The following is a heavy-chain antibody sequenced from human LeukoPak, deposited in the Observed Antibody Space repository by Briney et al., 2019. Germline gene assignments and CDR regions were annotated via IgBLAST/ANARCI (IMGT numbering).Heavy chain of an antibody. CDR3: AGIERGTFDY. CDR2: ISSSSSYI. D-gene: IGHD1/OR15-1a*01. V-gene: IGHV3-21*01. J-gene: IGHJ4*02. CDR1: GFTFSSYS. Sequence: PGGSLRLSCAASGFTFSSYSMNWVRQAPGKGLEWVSSISSSSSYIYYADSVKGRFTISRDNAKNSLYLQMNSLRAEDTAVYYCAGIERGTFDYWGQGTLVTVSS.